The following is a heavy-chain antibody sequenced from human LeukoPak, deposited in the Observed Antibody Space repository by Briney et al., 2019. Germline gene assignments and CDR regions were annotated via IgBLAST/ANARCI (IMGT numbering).Heavy chain of an antibody. CDR3: ARGRGYSYGYYFDY. J-gene: IGHJ4*02. CDR2: INHSGST. Sequence: SETLSLTCAVYGGSFSGYYWSWIRQPPGKGLEWIGEINHSGSTNYNPSLKSRVTISVDTSKNQFSLKLSSVTAADTAVYYCARGRGYSYGYYFDYWGQGTLVTVSS. CDR1: GGSFSGYY. V-gene: IGHV4-34*01. D-gene: IGHD5-18*01.